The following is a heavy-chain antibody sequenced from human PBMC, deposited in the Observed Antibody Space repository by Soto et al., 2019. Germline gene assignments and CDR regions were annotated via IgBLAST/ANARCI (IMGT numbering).Heavy chain of an antibody. CDR2: ISAYNGNT. D-gene: IGHD4-17*01. CDR3: ARRMTTVTTGGWFDP. V-gene: IGHV1-18*01. J-gene: IGHJ5*02. CDR1: GYTFTSYG. Sequence: QVQLVQSGAEVKKPGASVKVSCKASGYTFTSYGISWVRQAPGQGLEWMGWISAYNGNTNYAQKLQGRVTMTTDTSTSTAYMELRSLRSDDTAVYYWARRMTTVTTGGWFDPWGQGTLVTVSS.